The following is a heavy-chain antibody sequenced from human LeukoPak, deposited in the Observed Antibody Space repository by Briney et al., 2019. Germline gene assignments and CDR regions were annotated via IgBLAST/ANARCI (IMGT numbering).Heavy chain of an antibody. D-gene: IGHD5-24*01. CDR1: GFTFSSYS. V-gene: IGHV3-48*04. J-gene: IGHJ4*02. Sequence: PGGSLRLSCAASGFTFSSYSMNWVRQAPGKGLEWVSYISSSSSTIYYADSVKGRFTISRDNAKNSLYLQMNSLRAEDTAVYYCARDRSQMATILDYWGQGTLVTVSS. CDR3: ARDRSQMATILDY. CDR2: ISSSSSTI.